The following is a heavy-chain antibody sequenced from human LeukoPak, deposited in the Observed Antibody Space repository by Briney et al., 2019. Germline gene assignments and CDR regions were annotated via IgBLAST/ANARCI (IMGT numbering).Heavy chain of an antibody. J-gene: IGHJ4*02. V-gene: IGHV5-51*01. CDR3: ARRGYYESSGSYDY. D-gene: IGHD3-22*01. Sequence: GESLKTSCNGSGYNFASYWLGWVRPVPGEGLGWVGIIYPGDSTTRYSPSCQRQVTLADDKSINTAYLQWSSMKASDTAMYYCARRGYYESSGSYDYWGQGTLVTVSS. CDR1: GYNFASYW. CDR2: IYPGDSTT.